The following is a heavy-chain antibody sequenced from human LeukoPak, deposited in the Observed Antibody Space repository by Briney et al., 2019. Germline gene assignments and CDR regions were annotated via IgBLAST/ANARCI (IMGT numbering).Heavy chain of an antibody. Sequence: GGSLRLSCAASGFTFSSCAMSWVRQAPWTGLEWVSTISGSGGSTNYADSVKGRFTISRDNSKNTLYLQMNSLRAEDTAVYYCSVEAATPGAFDSWGQGTLVTVSS. V-gene: IGHV3-23*01. CDR1: GFTFSSCA. J-gene: IGHJ4*02. D-gene: IGHD2-15*01. CDR3: SVEAATPGAFDS. CDR2: ISGSGGST.